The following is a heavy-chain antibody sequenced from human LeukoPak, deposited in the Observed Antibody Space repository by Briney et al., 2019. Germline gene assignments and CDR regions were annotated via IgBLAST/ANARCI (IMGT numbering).Heavy chain of an antibody. Sequence: GGSLRLSCAASGFTFSSYGMHWVRQAPGKGLEWVAVISYDGSNKYYADSVKGRFTISRDNSKNTLYLQMNSLRAEDTAVYYCAKDSQWLWGQGTLVTVSS. CDR3: AKDSQWL. V-gene: IGHV3-30*18. CDR1: GFTFSSYG. J-gene: IGHJ4*02. CDR2: ISYDGSNK. D-gene: IGHD6-19*01.